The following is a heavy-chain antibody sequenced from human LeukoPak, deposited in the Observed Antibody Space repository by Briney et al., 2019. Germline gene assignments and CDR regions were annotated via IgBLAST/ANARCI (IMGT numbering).Heavy chain of an antibody. V-gene: IGHV4-39*07. J-gene: IGHJ4*02. CDR1: GDSISSSSYY. D-gene: IGHD6-13*01. CDR3: ASTHLYSSSPLGY. Sequence: KPSETLSLTCTVSGDSISSSSYYWGWIRQPPGKGLEWIGSIYYRGTTYYNTSLKSRVTISVDTSKNQFSLKLSSVTAADTAVYYCASTHLYSSSPLGYWGQGTLVTVSS. CDR2: IYYRGTT.